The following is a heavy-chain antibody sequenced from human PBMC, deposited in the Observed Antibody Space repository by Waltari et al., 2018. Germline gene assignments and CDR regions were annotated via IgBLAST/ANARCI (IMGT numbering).Heavy chain of an antibody. CDR1: GYNFTSLA. D-gene: IGHD6-19*01. J-gene: IGHJ3*02. CDR3: ASSGWYRGDAFDI. CDR2: INAGNGNT. V-gene: IGHV1-3*01. Sequence: VQLVQSGAEVKKPGAPVKVSCKASGYNFTSLALHWVGQAPGQRLGWMGWINAGNGNTKYSQKFQGRVTITRDTSASTAYMELSSLRSEDTAVYYCASSGWYRGDAFDIWGQGTMVTVSS.